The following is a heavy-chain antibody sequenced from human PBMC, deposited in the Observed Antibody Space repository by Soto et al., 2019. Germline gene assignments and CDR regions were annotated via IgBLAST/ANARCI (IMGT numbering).Heavy chain of an antibody. D-gene: IGHD6-19*01. V-gene: IGHV1-18*01. CDR3: ARDPGQWLPYNWVDP. CDR2: ISAYNGNT. Sequence: ASVKVSCKASGYTFTSYGISWVRQAPGQGLEWMGWISAYNGNTNYAQKLQGRVTMTTDTSTSTAYMELRSLRSDDTAVYYCARDPGQWLPYNWVDPWGHGTRFTVSS. CDR1: GYTFTSYG. J-gene: IGHJ5*02.